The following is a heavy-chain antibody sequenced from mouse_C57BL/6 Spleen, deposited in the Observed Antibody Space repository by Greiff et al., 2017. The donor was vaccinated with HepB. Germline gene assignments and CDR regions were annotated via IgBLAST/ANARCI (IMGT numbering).Heavy chain of an antibody. Sequence: EVMLVESEGGLVQPGSSMKLSCTASGFTFSDYYMAWVRQVPEKGLEWVANINYDGSSTYYLDSLKSRFIISRDNAKNILYLQMSSLKSEDTATYYCARESSSYRGDYFDYWGQGTTLTVSS. CDR1: GFTFSDYY. V-gene: IGHV5-16*01. D-gene: IGHD1-1*01. J-gene: IGHJ2*01. CDR2: INYDGSST. CDR3: ARESSSYRGDYFDY.